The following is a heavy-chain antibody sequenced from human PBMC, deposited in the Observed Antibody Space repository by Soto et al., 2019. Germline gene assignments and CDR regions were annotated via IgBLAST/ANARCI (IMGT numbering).Heavy chain of an antibody. Sequence: QVQLQESGPGLVKPSETLSLTCTVSGGSISSYYWSWIRQPPGKGLEWIGYIYYSGSTKYNPSLKSLVTISLDKSKNQVSLKLRSVTAADTAVYYCARDKVNIGVDGIHYFYGMDVWGQGTTVTVSS. J-gene: IGHJ6*02. CDR3: ARDKVNIGVDGIHYFYGMDV. CDR1: GGSISSYY. D-gene: IGHD6-19*01. V-gene: IGHV4-59*01. CDR2: IYYSGST.